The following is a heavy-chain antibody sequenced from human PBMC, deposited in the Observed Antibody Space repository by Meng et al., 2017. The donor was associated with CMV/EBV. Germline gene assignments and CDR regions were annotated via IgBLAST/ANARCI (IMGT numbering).Heavy chain of an antibody. J-gene: IGHJ4*02. CDR1: GFTFSSYS. CDR2: ISSSSSYI. Sequence: GESLKISCAASGFTFSSYSMNWVRQAPGKGLEWVSSISSSSSYIYYADSVKGRFTISRDNAKTSLYLQMNSLRAEDTAVYYCARGLERYSSSSTFDYWGQGTLVTVSS. D-gene: IGHD6-6*01. CDR3: ARGLERYSSSSTFDY. V-gene: IGHV3-21*01.